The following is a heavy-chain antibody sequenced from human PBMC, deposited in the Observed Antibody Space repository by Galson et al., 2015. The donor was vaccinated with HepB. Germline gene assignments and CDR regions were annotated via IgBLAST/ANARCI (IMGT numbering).Heavy chain of an antibody. CDR3: ARRSLIYGDIVLMGAFDI. CDR1: GYTFTSYG. D-gene: IGHD2-8*01. J-gene: IGHJ3*02. V-gene: IGHV1-2*02. CDR2: INPNSGGT. Sequence: SVKVSCKASGYTFTSYGISWVRQAPGQGLEWMGWINPNSGGTNYAQKFQGRVTMTRDTSISAAYMELSRLRSDDTAVYYCARRSLIYGDIVLMGAFDIWGQGTMVTVSS.